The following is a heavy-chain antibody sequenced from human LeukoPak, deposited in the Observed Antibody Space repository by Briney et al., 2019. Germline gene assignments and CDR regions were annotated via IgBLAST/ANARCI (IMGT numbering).Heavy chain of an antibody. Sequence: GGSLRLSCAVSGFTFSDHYMDWVRQAPGKGLGWVSSISSSSSYIYYADSVKGRFTISRDNSKNTLYLQMNSLRAEDTAVYYCAKDNSYGTWGQGTLVTVSS. CDR2: ISSSSSYI. V-gene: IGHV3-21*04. D-gene: IGHD5-18*01. J-gene: IGHJ5*02. CDR1: GFTFSDHY. CDR3: AKDNSYGT.